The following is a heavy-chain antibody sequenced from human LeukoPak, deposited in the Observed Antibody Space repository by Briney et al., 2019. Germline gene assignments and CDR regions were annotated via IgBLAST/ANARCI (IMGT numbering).Heavy chain of an antibody. CDR1: GGSFSGYY. Sequence: SETLSLTCAVYGGSFSGYYWSWIRQPPGKGLEWIGEINHSGSTNYNPSLKSRVTISVDTSKNQFSLKLSSVTAADTAVYYCARGLGGWLRLFDYWGQGTLVTVSS. V-gene: IGHV4-34*01. CDR3: ARGLGGWLRLFDY. CDR2: INHSGST. D-gene: IGHD6-19*01. J-gene: IGHJ4*02.